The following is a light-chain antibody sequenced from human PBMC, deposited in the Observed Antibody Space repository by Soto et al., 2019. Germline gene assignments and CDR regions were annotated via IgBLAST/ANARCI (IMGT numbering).Light chain of an antibody. CDR1: QSVSSSY. Sequence: ETVLTQSPGTLSLSPGERATLSCRASQSVSSSYLAWYQQKPGQAPRLLIYGASSRATGIPDRFSGSWSGTDFTLTISRLETEDFAVYYCQQYVSSPPSLTFGQGTKVEI. CDR2: GAS. J-gene: IGKJ1*01. V-gene: IGKV3-20*01. CDR3: QQYVSSPPSLT.